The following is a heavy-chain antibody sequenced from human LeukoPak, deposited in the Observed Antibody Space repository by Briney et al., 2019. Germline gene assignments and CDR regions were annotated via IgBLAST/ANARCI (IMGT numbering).Heavy chain of an antibody. CDR2: ISYDGSDK. V-gene: IGHV3-30*18. Sequence: QPGGSLRLSCAASGFTFSSYSMNWVRQAPGKGLEWVAVISYDGSDKDYADSVKGRFTISRANSKNTLYLQMNSLRAEDTAVYYCAKSGGIAAAGFGYWGQGTLVTVSS. D-gene: IGHD6-13*01. CDR1: GFTFSSYS. CDR3: AKSGGIAAAGFGY. J-gene: IGHJ4*02.